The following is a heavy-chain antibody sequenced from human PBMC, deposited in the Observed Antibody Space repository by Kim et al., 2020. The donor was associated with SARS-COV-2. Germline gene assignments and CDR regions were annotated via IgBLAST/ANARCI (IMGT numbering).Heavy chain of an antibody. J-gene: IGHJ6*03. CDR3: ARGVVPGASNYYSYMDV. D-gene: IGHD2-2*01. CDR2: IIPVIGVA. V-gene: IGHV1-69*04. CDR1: GGTFSNYV. Sequence: SVKVSCKASGGTFSNYVINWVRQAPGQRLEWMGRIIPVIGVANYARKFQGRLPITADKSTNTASMDLSSLRSDDTAVYFCARGVVPGASNYYSYMDVWG.